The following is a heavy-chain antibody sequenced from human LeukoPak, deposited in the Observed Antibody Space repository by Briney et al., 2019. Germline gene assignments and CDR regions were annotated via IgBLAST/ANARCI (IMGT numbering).Heavy chain of an antibody. J-gene: IGHJ4*02. CDR2: TYYSGST. CDR1: GGSISSSSYY. Sequence: SETLSLTCTVSGGSISSSSYYWGWIRQPPGKGLEWIGSTYYSGSTYYNPSLKSRVTVSVDTSKNQFSLKLSSVTAADTAMYYCARHAGDWLKYYFDYWGQGTLVTVSS. D-gene: IGHD2-21*01. V-gene: IGHV4-39*01. CDR3: ARHAGDWLKYYFDY.